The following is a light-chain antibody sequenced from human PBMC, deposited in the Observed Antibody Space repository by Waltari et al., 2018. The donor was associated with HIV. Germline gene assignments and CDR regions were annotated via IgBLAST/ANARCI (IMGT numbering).Light chain of an antibody. CDR2: SNN. CDR3: AAWDDSLHGEL. CDR1: YSNIGSIT. Sequence: QSVLTQTPSLSGTPGQRVTISCSGGYSNIGSITVNWYQQFPGPAPRLLIYSNNQRPSGVPDRFSGSKSGTSASLVISELQSQDEADYHCAAWDDSLHGELFGGGTKLTVL. V-gene: IGLV1-44*01. J-gene: IGLJ2*01.